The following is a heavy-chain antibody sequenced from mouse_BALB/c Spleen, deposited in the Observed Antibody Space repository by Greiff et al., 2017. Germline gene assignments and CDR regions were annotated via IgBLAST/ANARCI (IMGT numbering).Heavy chain of an antibody. CDR3: ARGGYRYAMDY. V-gene: IGHV1-18*01. CDR1: GYTFTDYN. J-gene: IGHJ4*01. Sequence: VQLQQFGAELVKPGASVKISCKASGYTFTDYNMNWVKQSHGKSLEWIGDINPNYGSTSYNQKFKGKATLTVDKSSSTAYMELRSLTSEDTAVYYCARGGYRYAMDYWGQGTSVTVSS. CDR2: INPNYGST. D-gene: IGHD2-12*01.